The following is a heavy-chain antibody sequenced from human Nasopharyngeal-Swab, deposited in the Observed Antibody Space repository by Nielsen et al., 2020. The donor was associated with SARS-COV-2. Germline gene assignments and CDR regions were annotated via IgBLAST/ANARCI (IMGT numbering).Heavy chain of an antibody. CDR1: GGSFSSYA. V-gene: IGHV1-69*04. J-gene: IGHJ6*02. CDR2: IIPILGIA. CDR3: AREYCSGGSCYGNYGMAV. D-gene: IGHD2-15*01. Sequence: SAKLSCNASGGSFSSYAISWVRQAPGQGLEWMGRIIPILGIANYAQKFQGRVTITADKSTSTAYMELSSLRSEDTAVYYCAREYCSGGSCYGNYGMAVWGQGTTVTVSS.